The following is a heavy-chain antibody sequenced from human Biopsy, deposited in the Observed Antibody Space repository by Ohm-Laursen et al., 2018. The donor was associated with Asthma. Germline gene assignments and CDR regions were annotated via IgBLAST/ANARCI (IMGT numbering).Heavy chain of an antibody. D-gene: IGHD6-13*01. CDR1: GFTFRAHA. CDR2: ISGNSGIT. J-gene: IGHJ4*02. V-gene: IGHV3-23*01. Sequence: SLRLSCAATGFTFRAHAMSWVRQAPGKGLEWVSTISGNSGITYYADSVKGRFTISRDNSQNTLYLHMDSLSAEVTAVYYCAKDRSGTWYGFDYWGQGTLVTVSS. CDR3: AKDRSGTWYGFDY.